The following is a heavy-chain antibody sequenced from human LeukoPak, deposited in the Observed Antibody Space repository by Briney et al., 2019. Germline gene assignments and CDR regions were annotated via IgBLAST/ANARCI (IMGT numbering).Heavy chain of an antibody. Sequence: PSQTLSLTCTVSGGSISSGSYYWSWIRQPAGKGLEWIGRIYTSGSTNYNPSLKSRVTISVDTSRNQFSLKLSSVTAADTAVYYCVRDRSSSYTRDWFDPWGQGALVTVSS. CDR2: IYTSGST. J-gene: IGHJ5*02. V-gene: IGHV4-61*02. CDR3: VRDRSSSYTRDWFDP. CDR1: GGSISSGSYY. D-gene: IGHD6-13*01.